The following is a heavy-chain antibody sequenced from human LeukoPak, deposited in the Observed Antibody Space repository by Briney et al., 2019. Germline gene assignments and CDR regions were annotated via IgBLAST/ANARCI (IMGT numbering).Heavy chain of an antibody. CDR2: FDPEDGET. V-gene: IGHV1-24*01. J-gene: IGHJ5*02. D-gene: IGHD3-3*02. Sequence: ASVKVSCKVSGYTLTELSMHWVRQAPGKGLEWMGGFDPEDGETIYAQKFQGRVTMTEDTSTDTAYMELSSLRSEDTAVYHCATDRSPPQRGIDWFDPWGQGTLVTVSS. CDR3: ATDRSPPQRGIDWFDP. CDR1: GYTLTELS.